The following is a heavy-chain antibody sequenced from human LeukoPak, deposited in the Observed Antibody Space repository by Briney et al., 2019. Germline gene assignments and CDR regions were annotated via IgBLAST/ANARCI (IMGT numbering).Heavy chain of an antibody. CDR3: AKDGHYYGMDV. J-gene: IGHJ6*02. Sequence: GRSLRLSCAASGFTFSSYGMHWVRQAPGKGLEWVAVISYDGSNKYYADSVKGRFTISRDNSKNTLYLQMNSLRAEDTAVYYCAKDGHYYGMDVWGQGTTVTVSS. V-gene: IGHV3-30*18. CDR1: GFTFSSYG. CDR2: ISYDGSNK.